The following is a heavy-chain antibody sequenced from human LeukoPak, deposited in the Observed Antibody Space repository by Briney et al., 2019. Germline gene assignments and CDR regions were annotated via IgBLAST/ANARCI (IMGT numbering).Heavy chain of an antibody. CDR1: LGSINNYY. V-gene: IGHV4-4*07. Sequence: PSETLSLTCKVSLGSINNYYWSWIRQPAGKGLEWIGRIHKSGTTYYSPSLKSRVTMSIDTSKNQFSLQLSAVSAADTAIYYCARAFGGNSLDYWGQGTLVAVSS. CDR3: ARAFGGNSLDY. J-gene: IGHJ4*02. CDR2: IHKSGTT. D-gene: IGHD1-26*01.